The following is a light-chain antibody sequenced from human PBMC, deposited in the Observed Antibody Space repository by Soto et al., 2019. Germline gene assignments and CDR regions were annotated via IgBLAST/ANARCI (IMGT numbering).Light chain of an antibody. Sequence: DIQMTQSPSTLSAAIGDRVTITCRASQSIANWLAWYQQKPGKAPTLLIYKATNLEKGVPSRFGGSGSATEFTLTINNLQPDDFATYYCQPYDSFSPWTLGQGTKVDI. CDR2: KAT. J-gene: IGKJ1*01. V-gene: IGKV1-5*03. CDR3: QPYDSFSPWT. CDR1: QSIANW.